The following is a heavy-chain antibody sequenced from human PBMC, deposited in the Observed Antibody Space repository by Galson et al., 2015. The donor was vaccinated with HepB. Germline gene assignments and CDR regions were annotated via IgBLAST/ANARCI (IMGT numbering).Heavy chain of an antibody. CDR3: AREVYYYDSSGYPQSGAFDI. CDR2: ISSSSSYT. CDR1: GFTFSDYY. V-gene: IGHV3-11*06. D-gene: IGHD3-22*01. Sequence: SLRLSCAASGFTFSDYYMSWIRQAPGKGLEWVSYISSSSSYTNYADSVKGRFTISRDNAKNSLYLQMNSLRAEDTAVYYCAREVYYYDSSGYPQSGAFDIWGQGTMVTVSS. J-gene: IGHJ3*02.